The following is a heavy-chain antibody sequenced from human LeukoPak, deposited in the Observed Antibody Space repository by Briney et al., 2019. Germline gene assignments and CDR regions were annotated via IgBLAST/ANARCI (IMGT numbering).Heavy chain of an antibody. CDR2: ISYDGSNK. J-gene: IGHJ4*02. Sequence: PGRSLRLSCAASGFTFSSYAMHWVRQAPGKGLEWVAVISYDGSNKYYADSVKGRFTISRDNSKNTLYLQMNSLRAEDTAVYYCAKEYDSSGYYYDSSRYFDYWGQGTLVTVSS. CDR1: GFTFSSYA. V-gene: IGHV3-30*04. D-gene: IGHD3-22*01. CDR3: AKEYDSSGYYYDSSRYFDY.